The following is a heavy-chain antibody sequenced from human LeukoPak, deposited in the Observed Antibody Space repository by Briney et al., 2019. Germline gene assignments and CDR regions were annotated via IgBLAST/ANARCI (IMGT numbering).Heavy chain of an antibody. D-gene: IGHD1-26*01. V-gene: IGHV3-23*01. J-gene: IGHJ3*02. Sequence: GGSLRLSCAASGFTFSSYAMSWVRQAPGKGLEWVSAISGSGGSTYYADSVKGRFTISRDNSKNTLYLQMNSLRAEDTAVYYCARDGWEPHDVIDIWGQGTMVTVSS. CDR3: ARDGWEPHDVIDI. CDR1: GFTFSSYA. CDR2: ISGSGGST.